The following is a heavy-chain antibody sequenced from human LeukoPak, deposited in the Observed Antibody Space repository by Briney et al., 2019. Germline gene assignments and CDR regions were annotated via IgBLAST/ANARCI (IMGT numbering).Heavy chain of an antibody. CDR1: GGTFSSYT. J-gene: IGHJ5*02. Sequence: GASVKVSCKASGGTFSSYTISWVRQAPGQGLEWMGRIIPILGIANYAQKFQGRVTITADKSTSTAYMELSSLRSEDTAVYYCARVIGYCSSTSCDNWFDPWGQGTLVTVSS. D-gene: IGHD2-2*01. V-gene: IGHV1-69*02. CDR2: IIPILGIA. CDR3: ARVIGYCSSTSCDNWFDP.